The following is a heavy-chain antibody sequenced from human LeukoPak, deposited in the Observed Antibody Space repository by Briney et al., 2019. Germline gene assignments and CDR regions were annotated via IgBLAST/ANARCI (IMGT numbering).Heavy chain of an antibody. Sequence: ASVKVSCKASGGTFSSYAISWVRQAPGQGLEWMGWSSPNRDGSKTAQQFQGRVTMTRDTSSSTAYMELSRLTSDDAAVYYCARRGYMDVWGKGTKVIVSS. J-gene: IGHJ6*03. CDR2: SSPNRDGS. CDR1: GGTFSSYA. V-gene: IGHV1-2*02. CDR3: ARRGYMDV.